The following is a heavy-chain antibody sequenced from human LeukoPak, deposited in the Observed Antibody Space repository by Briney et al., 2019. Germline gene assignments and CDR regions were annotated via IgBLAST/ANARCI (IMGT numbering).Heavy chain of an antibody. V-gene: IGHV3-53*01. D-gene: IGHD2-2*01. J-gene: IGHJ4*02. CDR3: ARGLGYCTSTTCLLPFDY. Sequence: GGSLRLSCAASGFTVSTYYMTWVRQAPGKGLECVSVIYSGGSTYYADSVKGRFTVSRDNSKNTLYLQMNSLRAEDTAMYHCARGLGYCTSTTCLLPFDYWGQGTLVTVSS. CDR1: GFTVSTYY. CDR2: IYSGGST.